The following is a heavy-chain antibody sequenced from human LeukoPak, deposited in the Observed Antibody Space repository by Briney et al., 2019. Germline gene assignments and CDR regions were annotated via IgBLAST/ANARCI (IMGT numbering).Heavy chain of an antibody. CDR3: ARDRAIGGFDY. J-gene: IGHJ4*02. CDR1: GGTFSSYA. V-gene: IGHV1-69*05. D-gene: IGHD1-26*01. Sequence: GASVKVSCXASGGTFSSYAISWVRQAPGQGLEWMGRIIPIFGTANYAQKFQDRVTITTDESTSAAYMELSSLRSEDTAVYYCARDRAIGGFDYWGQGTLVTVSS. CDR2: IIPIFGTA.